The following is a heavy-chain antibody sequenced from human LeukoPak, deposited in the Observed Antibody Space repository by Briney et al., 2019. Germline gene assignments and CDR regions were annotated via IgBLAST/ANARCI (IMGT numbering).Heavy chain of an antibody. CDR1: GFTFSSYA. Sequence: SGGSLRLSCAASGFTFSSYAMHWVRQAPGKGLEWVEVISYDGSNKYYADSVKGRFTISRDNSKNTLYLQMKCLRAEDTAVYYCAKSPKMVYATLFDYWGQGTLVTVSS. V-gene: IGHV3-30-3*02. CDR3: AKSPKMVYATLFDY. J-gene: IGHJ4*02. CDR2: ISYDGSNK. D-gene: IGHD2-8*01.